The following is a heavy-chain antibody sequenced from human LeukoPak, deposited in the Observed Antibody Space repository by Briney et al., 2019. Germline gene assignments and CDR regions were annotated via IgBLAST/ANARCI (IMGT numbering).Heavy chain of an antibody. CDR2: INWNGGST. J-gene: IGHJ3*02. CDR3: ARADWEREAFDI. D-gene: IGHD1-26*01. V-gene: IGHV3-20*04. Sequence: PGGSLRLSCAASGFTFSSYWMHWVRQAPGKGLEWVSGINWNGGSTGYADSVKGRFTISRDNAKNSLYLQMNSLRAEDTALYYCARADWEREAFDIWGQGTMVTVSS. CDR1: GFTFSSYW.